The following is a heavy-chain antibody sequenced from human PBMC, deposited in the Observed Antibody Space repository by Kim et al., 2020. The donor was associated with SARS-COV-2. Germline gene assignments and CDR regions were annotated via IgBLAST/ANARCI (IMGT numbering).Heavy chain of an antibody. J-gene: IGHJ4*02. CDR1: GGSISSGDYY. Sequence: SETLSLTCTVSGGSISSGDYYWSWIRQPPGKGLEWIGYIYYSGSTYYNPSLKSRVTISVDTSKNQFSLKLSSVTAADTAVYYCARSKFGELLLDYWGQGTLVTVSS. D-gene: IGHD3-10*02. CDR2: IYYSGST. V-gene: IGHV4-30-4*01. CDR3: ARSKFGELLLDY.